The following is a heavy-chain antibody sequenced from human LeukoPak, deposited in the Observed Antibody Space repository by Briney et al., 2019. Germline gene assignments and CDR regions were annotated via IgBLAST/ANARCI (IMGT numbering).Heavy chain of an antibody. CDR3: ARLSHLVGAIDY. CDR2: IYYSGST. J-gene: IGHJ4*02. CDR1: GGSISSYY. D-gene: IGHD1-26*01. Sequence: PAETLSLTCTVSGGSISSYYWSWIRQPPGKGLEWVGYIYYSGSTNYNPSLKSRVTISVDTSKNQSPLKLSSVTAADTAVYYCARLSHLVGAIDYWGQGILVTVYS. V-gene: IGHV4-59*08.